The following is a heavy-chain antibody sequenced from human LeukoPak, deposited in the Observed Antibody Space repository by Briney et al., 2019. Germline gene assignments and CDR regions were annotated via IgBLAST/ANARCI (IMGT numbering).Heavy chain of an antibody. CDR1: GYSISSGYY. CDR3: ARDSHYGSGMYHDY. D-gene: IGHD3-10*01. V-gene: IGHV4-38-2*02. CDR2: IYYSGST. J-gene: IGHJ4*02. Sequence: SETLSLTCTVSGYSISSGYYWGWIRQPPGKGLEWIGYIYYSGSTYYNPSLKSRVTISVDTSKNQFSLKLSSVTAADTAVYYCARDSHYGSGMYHDYWGQGTLVTVSS.